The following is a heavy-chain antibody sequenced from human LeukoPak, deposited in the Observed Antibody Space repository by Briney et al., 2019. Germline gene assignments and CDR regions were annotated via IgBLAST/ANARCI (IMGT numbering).Heavy chain of an antibody. CDR2: IYPGDSDT. J-gene: IGHJ3*02. Sequence: GEPLKISCKGSGYSFTSYWIGWVRQMPGKGLEWMGIIYPGDSDTRYSPSFQGQVTISADKSISTAYLQWSSLKASDTAMYYCARQDNIVGATTEKHPGAFDIWGQGTMVTVSS. V-gene: IGHV5-51*01. D-gene: IGHD1-26*01. CDR1: GYSFTSYW. CDR3: ARQDNIVGATTEKHPGAFDI.